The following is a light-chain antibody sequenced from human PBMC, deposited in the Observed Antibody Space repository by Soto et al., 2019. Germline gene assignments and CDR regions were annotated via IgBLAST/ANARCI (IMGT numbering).Light chain of an antibody. CDR2: TAS. J-gene: IGKJ4*01. V-gene: IGKV1-12*01. Sequence: DIQMTQSPSSVSASVGDRVTITCRASQGSSSWLAWYQQKPGKAPNLLIHTASSLQSGDPSRFSGSGSGTDFTLTISSLQPEDFATYYCQQANSFPLTFGGGTKVEIK. CDR3: QQANSFPLT. CDR1: QGSSSW.